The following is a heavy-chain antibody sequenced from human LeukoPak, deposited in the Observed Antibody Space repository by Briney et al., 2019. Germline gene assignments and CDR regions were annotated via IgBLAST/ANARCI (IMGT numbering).Heavy chain of an antibody. CDR3: AKDMGGNYYFGVDY. J-gene: IGHJ4*02. D-gene: IGHD1-26*01. V-gene: IGHV3-30*18. CDR1: GFTFSSYG. CDR2: ISYDESDK. Sequence: GGSLRLSCAASGFTFSSYGMHWVRQAPVKGLEWVAIISYDESDKHYADSVKGRFTFSRDNSKNTLYLQMNSLRAEDTAVYYCAKDMGGNYYFGVDYWGRGTLVAVSS.